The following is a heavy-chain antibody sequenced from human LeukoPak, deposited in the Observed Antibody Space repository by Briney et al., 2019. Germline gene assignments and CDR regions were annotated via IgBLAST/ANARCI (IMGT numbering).Heavy chain of an antibody. D-gene: IGHD6-19*01. CDR3: ARDVQQWLVRGGYFDY. CDR1: GDSVSSNSAA. Sequence: SQTLSLTCAISGDSVSSNSAAWNWLRQSPSRGLEWLGRTCYRSKWYNDYAVSVKSRITINPDTSKNQFSLQLNSVTPEDTAVYYCARDVQQWLVRGGYFDYWGQGTLVTVSS. J-gene: IGHJ4*02. CDR2: TCYRSKWYN. V-gene: IGHV6-1*01.